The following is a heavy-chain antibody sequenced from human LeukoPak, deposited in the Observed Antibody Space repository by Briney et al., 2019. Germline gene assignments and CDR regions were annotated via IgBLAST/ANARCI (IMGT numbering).Heavy chain of an antibody. V-gene: IGHV3-66*01. D-gene: IGHD3-22*01. J-gene: IGHJ4*02. CDR1: GFIVSSKY. CDR2: IYSGGST. Sequence: GGSLRLSCAASGFIVSSKYMSWVRQAPGKGLGWVSIIYSGGSTYYADSVKGRFTISRDNSKNTLYLQMSSLRGEDTAVYYCARGGSRYYDSSGYYSEFDYWGQGTLVTVSS. CDR3: ARGGSRYYDSSGYYSEFDY.